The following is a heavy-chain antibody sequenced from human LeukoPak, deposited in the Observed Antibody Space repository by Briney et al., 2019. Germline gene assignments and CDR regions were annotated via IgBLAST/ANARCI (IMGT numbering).Heavy chain of an antibody. Sequence: ASVKVSCKASGYTFTSYYMHWVRQAPGQGLEWMGIINPSGGSTSCAQKFQGRVTMTRDMSTSTVYMELSSLRSEDTAVYYCARDLGSNDHDGYWGQGTLVTVSS. CDR2: INPSGGST. D-gene: IGHD4-11*01. V-gene: IGHV1-46*01. CDR1: GYTFTSYY. J-gene: IGHJ4*02. CDR3: ARDLGSNDHDGY.